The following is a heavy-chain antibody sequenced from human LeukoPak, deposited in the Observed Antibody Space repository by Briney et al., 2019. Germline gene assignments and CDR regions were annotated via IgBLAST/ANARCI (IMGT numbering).Heavy chain of an antibody. CDR3: AKDKGYYYDSSGHDAFDI. D-gene: IGHD3-22*01. Sequence: GGSLRLSCAASGFTFSSYAMSWVRQAPGKGLEWVSAISGSGGSTYYADSVKGRFTISRDNSKNTLYPQMNSLRAEDTAVYYCAKDKGYYYDSSGHDAFDIWGQGTRAPVSA. V-gene: IGHV3-23*01. J-gene: IGHJ3*02. CDR2: ISGSGGST. CDR1: GFTFSSYA.